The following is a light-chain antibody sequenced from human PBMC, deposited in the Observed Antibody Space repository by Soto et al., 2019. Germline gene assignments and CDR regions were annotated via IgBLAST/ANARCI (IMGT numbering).Light chain of an antibody. J-gene: IGKJ5*01. CDR1: QSVLYSSNNKNY. Sequence: DIVMTQSPDSLAVSLGERATINCKSSQSVLYSSNNKNYLAWYQQKPGQPPKLLIYWASTRDSGVPDRFSGSGSGTDFTLTITSLQAEDVAVYYCQQYSSSPITFGQGTRLEIK. CDR3: QQYSSSPIT. CDR2: WAS. V-gene: IGKV4-1*01.